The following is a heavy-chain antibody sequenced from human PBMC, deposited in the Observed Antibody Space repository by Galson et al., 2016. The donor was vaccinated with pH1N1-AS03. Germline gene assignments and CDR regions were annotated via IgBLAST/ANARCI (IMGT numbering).Heavy chain of an antibody. Sequence: SLRLSCATSGFTFSSYGMTWVRQAPGKGLEWVSSISVTGGSTYYADSVKGRFTISRDHSKNTLYLQMSSLRAEDTAVYYCAKDRSRWPPGWGSVDSWGQGTLVTVSS. CDR1: GFTFSSYG. J-gene: IGHJ4*02. V-gene: IGHV3-23*01. CDR3: AKDRSRWPPGWGSVDS. CDR2: ISVTGGST. D-gene: IGHD6-13*01.